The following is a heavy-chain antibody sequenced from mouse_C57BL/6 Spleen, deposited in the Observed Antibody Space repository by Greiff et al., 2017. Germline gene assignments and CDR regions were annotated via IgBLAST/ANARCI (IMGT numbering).Heavy chain of an antibody. CDR1: GFTFSNYW. CDR2: IRLKSDNYAT. Sequence: EVQLQQSGGGLVQPGGSMKLSCVASGFTFSNYWMNWVRQSPEKGLEWVAQIRLKSDNYATHYAESVKGRFTISRDDSKSSVYLQMNNLRAEDTGIYYCTGGTAQATFDYWGQGTTLTVSS. CDR3: TGGTAQATFDY. D-gene: IGHD3-1*01. J-gene: IGHJ2*01. V-gene: IGHV6-3*01.